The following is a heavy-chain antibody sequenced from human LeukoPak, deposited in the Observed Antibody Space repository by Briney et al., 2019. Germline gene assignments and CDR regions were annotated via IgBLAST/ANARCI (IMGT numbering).Heavy chain of an antibody. CDR1: GFTITSWS. CDR3: TYLRTPYYNDKWLDP. D-gene: IGHD3/OR15-3a*01. J-gene: IGHJ5*02. V-gene: IGHV3-48*04. CDR2: ISSGSSPI. Sequence: TGGSLRLSCAVSGFTITSWSMNWVRQAPGKGLEWLSYISSGSSPIYCADSVKGRFTISRDDAKNLVYLQMNSLRAEDTAVYYCTYLRTPYYNDKWLDPWGQGALVTVSS.